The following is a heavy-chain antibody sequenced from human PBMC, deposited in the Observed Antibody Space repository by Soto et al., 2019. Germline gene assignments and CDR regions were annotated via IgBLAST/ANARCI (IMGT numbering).Heavy chain of an antibody. V-gene: IGHV4-39*01. CDR2: VYHSGTT. CDR1: GCSINNGDYF. CDR3: AKVVVGAPRHPDFDS. J-gene: IGHJ4*02. D-gene: IGHD2-15*01. Sequence: SETLSLPCPVSGCSINNGDYFWGWIRQPPGKGLEWIGSVYHSGTTNYNPSLKSRVTISVDTSKNQFSLNLRSVTAADTAVYYCAKVVVGAPRHPDFDSWGQGTLVTVSS.